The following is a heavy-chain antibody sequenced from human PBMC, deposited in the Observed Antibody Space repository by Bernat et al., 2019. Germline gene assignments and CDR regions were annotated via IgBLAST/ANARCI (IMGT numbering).Heavy chain of an antibody. D-gene: IGHD2-21*02. CDR2: ISFDGSNK. J-gene: IGHJ1*01. CDR3: AKDEDSVVTAIQNAEYFQH. CDR1: GFTFSTYD. Sequence: QVQLVESGGGVVQPGRSLRLSCAASGFTFSTYDMHWVRQAPGNGLELVAVISFDGSNKYYADSVKGRYTISRDNFKNMLYLQMNSLRAEDTAVYYCAKDEDSVVTAIQNAEYFQHWGRGTLVTVSS. V-gene: IGHV3-30*18.